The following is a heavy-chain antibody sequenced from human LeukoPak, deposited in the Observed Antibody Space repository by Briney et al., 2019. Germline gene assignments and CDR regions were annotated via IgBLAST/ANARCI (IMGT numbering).Heavy chain of an antibody. J-gene: IGHJ4*02. CDR2: IRSKAYGGTT. D-gene: IGHD3-22*01. Sequence: GGSLRLSCAASGFTFSSYAMSWFRQAPGKGLEWVGFIRSKAYGGTTEYAASVKGRFTISRDDSKSIAYLQMNSLKTEDTAVCYCTRGSVRDYYDSSGYYYPHDYWGQGTLVTVSS. V-gene: IGHV3-49*03. CDR3: TRGSVRDYYDSSGYYYPHDY. CDR1: GFTFSSYA.